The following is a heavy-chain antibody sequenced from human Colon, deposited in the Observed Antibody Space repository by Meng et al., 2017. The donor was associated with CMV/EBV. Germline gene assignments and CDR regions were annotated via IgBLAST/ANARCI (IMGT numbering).Heavy chain of an antibody. D-gene: IGHD1/OR15-1a*01. V-gene: IGHV4-59*11. J-gene: IGHJ4*02. CDR3: ARGIGHASNNTHDY. Sequence: SEPLSPTCTVSGDSFRSHYWSWIRQPPGKGLEWMGYVYYSGAATYTPSLRSRLSISVDMSKNQVYLTLRSVTAADTAMYFCARGIGHASNNTHDYWGQGTLVTVSS. CDR2: VYYSGAA. CDR1: GDSFRSHY.